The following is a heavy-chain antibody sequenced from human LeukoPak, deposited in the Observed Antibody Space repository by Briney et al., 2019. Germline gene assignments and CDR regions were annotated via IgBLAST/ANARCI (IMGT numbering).Heavy chain of an antibody. V-gene: IGHV3-43*02. CDR3: APTPGRIGR. D-gene: IGHD3-10*01. CDR2: ISGDGGST. Sequence: GGSLRLSCAASGFTFDDYAMHWVRQAPGKGLEWVSLISGDGGSTYYADPVKGRFTTSRDNSKNSLYLQMNSLRTEDTALYYCAPTPGRIGRWGQGTLVTVSS. J-gene: IGHJ4*02. CDR1: GFTFDDYA.